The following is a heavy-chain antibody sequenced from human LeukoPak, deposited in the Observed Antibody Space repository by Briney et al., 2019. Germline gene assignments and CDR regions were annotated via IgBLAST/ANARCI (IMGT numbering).Heavy chain of an antibody. J-gene: IGHJ4*02. D-gene: IGHD6-19*01. CDR2: ISYDGSNK. CDR1: GFTFSSYA. CDR3: ARDGIGSGWPSYYFDY. Sequence: GRSLRLSCAASGFTFSSYAMHWVRQAPGKGLEWVAVISYDGSNKYYADSVKGRFTISRDNSKNTLYLQMNSLRAEDTAVYYCARDGIGSGWPSYYFDYWGQGTLVTVSS. V-gene: IGHV3-30-3*01.